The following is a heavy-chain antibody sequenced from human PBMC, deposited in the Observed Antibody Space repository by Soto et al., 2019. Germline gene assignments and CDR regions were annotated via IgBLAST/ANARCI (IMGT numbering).Heavy chain of an antibody. CDR3: ARGDQYYYGSGSDV. CDR1: GFTFSSYS. V-gene: IGHV3-48*02. CDR2: ISSSSSTI. Sequence: GGSLRLSCAASGFTFSSYSMNWVRQAPGKGLEWVSYISSSSSTIYYADSVKGRFTISRDNAKNSLYLQMNSLRDEDTAVYYCARGDQYYYGSGSDVWGQGTTVPVSS. D-gene: IGHD3-10*01. J-gene: IGHJ6*02.